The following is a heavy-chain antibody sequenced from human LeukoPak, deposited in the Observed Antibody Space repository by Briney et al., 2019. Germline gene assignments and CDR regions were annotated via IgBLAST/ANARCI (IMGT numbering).Heavy chain of an antibody. Sequence: SETLSLTCAVYGGSFSGYYWSWIRQPPGKGLEWIGEINHSGSTNYDPSLKSRVTISVDTSKNQFSLKLSSVTAADTAVYYCARGGREATDAFDIWGQGTMVTVSS. D-gene: IGHD1-26*01. V-gene: IGHV4-34*01. J-gene: IGHJ3*02. CDR3: ARGGREATDAFDI. CDR1: GGSFSGYY. CDR2: INHSGST.